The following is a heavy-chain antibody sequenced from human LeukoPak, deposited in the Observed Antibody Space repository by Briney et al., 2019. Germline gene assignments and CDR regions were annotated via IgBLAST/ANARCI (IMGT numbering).Heavy chain of an antibody. V-gene: IGHV3-15*01. CDR2: ITTRADGGTT. D-gene: IGHD3-10*01. CDR3: TTRGSDSGCPFF. Sequence: GGSLRLSCAASGFTFSNAWMSWVRQAPGKGLEWVGRITTRADGGTTDYAAPVKGRFTISRDDSKNTLYLEMNSLKTEDTAVYYCTTRGSDSGCPFFWGQGTLVTVSS. CDR1: GFTFSNAW. J-gene: IGHJ4*02.